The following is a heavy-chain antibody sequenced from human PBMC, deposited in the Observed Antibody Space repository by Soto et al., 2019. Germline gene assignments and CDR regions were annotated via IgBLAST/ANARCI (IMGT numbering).Heavy chain of an antibody. CDR2: IIPISGTA. J-gene: IGHJ6*02. V-gene: IGHV1-69*01. CDR3: ARSQGSSTSLEIYYYYYYGMDV. Sequence: QVQLVQSGAEVKKPGSSVKVSCKASGGTFSSYAISWVRQAPGQGLEWMVGIIPISGTANYAQKFQGRVTITADESTSTAYMEVSSLRSEDTAVYYCARSQGSSTSLEIYYYYYYGMDVWGQGTTVTVSS. D-gene: IGHD2-2*01. CDR1: GGTFSSYA.